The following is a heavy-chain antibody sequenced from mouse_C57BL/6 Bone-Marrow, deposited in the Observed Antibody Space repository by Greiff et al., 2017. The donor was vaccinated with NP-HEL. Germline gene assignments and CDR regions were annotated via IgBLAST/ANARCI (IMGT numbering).Heavy chain of an antibody. D-gene: IGHD1-1*01. CDR2: IYPSDSET. CDR1: GYTFTSYW. V-gene: IGHV1-61*01. J-gene: IGHJ4*01. Sequence: VQLQQPGAELVRPGSSVKLSCKASGYTFTSYWMDWVKQRPGQGLEWIGNIYPSDSETHYNQKFKDKATLTVDKSSSTAYMQLSSLTSEDSAVYYCASRRFTTVVAPYYAMDYWGQGTSVTVSS. CDR3: ASRRFTTVVAPYYAMDY.